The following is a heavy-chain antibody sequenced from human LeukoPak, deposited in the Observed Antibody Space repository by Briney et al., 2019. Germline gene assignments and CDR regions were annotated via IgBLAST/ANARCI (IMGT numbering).Heavy chain of an antibody. CDR2: ISGSGGST. D-gene: IGHD2-15*01. J-gene: IGHJ6*02. Sequence: GGSLRLSCAASGFTFSSYAMSWVRQAPGKGLEWVSAISGSGGSTYYGDSVKGRFTISRDNSENTLYLQMNSLRAEDTAVYYCAKKVVAATPLYYYYGMDVWGQGTTVTVSS. V-gene: IGHV3-23*01. CDR3: AKKVVAATPLYYYYGMDV. CDR1: GFTFSSYA.